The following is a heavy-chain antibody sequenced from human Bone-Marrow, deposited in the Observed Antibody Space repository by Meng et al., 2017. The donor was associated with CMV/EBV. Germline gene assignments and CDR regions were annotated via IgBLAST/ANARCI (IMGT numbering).Heavy chain of an antibody. D-gene: IGHD1-26*01. J-gene: IGHJ4*02. V-gene: IGHV1-18*01. CDR1: GYTFTSYG. CDR2: ISAYNGDT. CDR3: ARGASGSYFRPFDY. Sequence: QVQLVQSGAAVKKPGASVKVSCKASGYTFTSYGISWVRQAPGQGLEWVGWISAYNGDTNYAQKLQGRVTMTTDTSTNSAYMELRSLRSDDTAVYYCARGASGSYFRPFDYWGQGTLVTVSS.